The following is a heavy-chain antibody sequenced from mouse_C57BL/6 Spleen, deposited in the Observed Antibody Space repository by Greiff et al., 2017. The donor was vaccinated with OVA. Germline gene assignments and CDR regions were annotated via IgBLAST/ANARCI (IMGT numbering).Heavy chain of an antibody. CDR2: IYPGSGST. CDR1: GYTFTSYW. Sequence: QVQLQQPGAELVKPGASVKMSCKASGYTFTSYWITWVKQRPGQGLEWIGDIYPGSGSTNYNEKFKSKATLTVDTSSSTAYMQLSSLTSEDSAVYYWARIYYGSSYGFAYWGQGPLVTVSA. D-gene: IGHD1-1*01. CDR3: ARIYYGSSYGFAY. J-gene: IGHJ3*01. V-gene: IGHV1-55*01.